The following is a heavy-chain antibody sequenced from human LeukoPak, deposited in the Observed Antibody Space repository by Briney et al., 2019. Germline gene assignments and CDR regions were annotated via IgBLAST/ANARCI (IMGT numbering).Heavy chain of an antibody. CDR2: IGGDGGST. CDR3: ARHYFYGSGKYFDY. D-gene: IGHD3-10*01. J-gene: IGHJ4*02. CDR1: GFTFSSYA. Sequence: GGSLRLSCSAAGFTFSSYAMHWVRQAPGKGLEWVSAIGGDGGSTYYADSVKGRFTISRDNSKNTLDLQMNSLRAEDTAVYYCARHYFYGSGKYFDYWGQGTLVTVSS. V-gene: IGHV3-23*01.